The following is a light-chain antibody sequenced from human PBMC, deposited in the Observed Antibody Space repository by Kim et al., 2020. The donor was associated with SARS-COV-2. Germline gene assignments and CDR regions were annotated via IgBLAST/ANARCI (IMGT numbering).Light chain of an antibody. CDR3: QQYDSSPT. V-gene: IGKV3-20*01. CDR1: QSITCSS. Sequence: LAAGETVSCYSRPSQSITCSSWAWHQQKAGQPPRLLNSGASNRATGTPDRFSGSGSGTDFTLTISRRDPEDFAVYYCQQYDSSPTFGPGTKVDIK. J-gene: IGKJ3*01. CDR2: GAS.